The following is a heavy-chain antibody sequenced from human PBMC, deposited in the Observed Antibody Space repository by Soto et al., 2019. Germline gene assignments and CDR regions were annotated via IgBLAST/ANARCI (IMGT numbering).Heavy chain of an antibody. Sequence: SETLSLTCTVSGGSISSYYWSWIRQPPGKGLEWIGYIYHSGSTYYNPSLKSRVTISVDRSKNQFSLKLSSVTAADTAVYYCARGQVVAAQHWGQGTLVTVS. CDR3: ARGQVVAAQH. CDR1: GGSISSYY. J-gene: IGHJ4*02. V-gene: IGHV4-59*12. CDR2: IYHSGST. D-gene: IGHD2-15*01.